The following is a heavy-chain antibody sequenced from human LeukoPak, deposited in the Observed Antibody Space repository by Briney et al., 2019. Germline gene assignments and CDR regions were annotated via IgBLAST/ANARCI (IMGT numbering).Heavy chain of an antibody. Sequence: PGGSLRLSCAAPGFIFGGYWMSWVRQAPGRGLEWVANTNPDGSIKYYVDSVKGLFTISRDNAKNSLYLQMNSLRAEDTAVYYCVSGFLQWLYWGQGTLVTVSS. CDR2: TNPDGSIK. CDR1: GFIFGGYW. CDR3: VSGFLQWLY. J-gene: IGHJ4*02. D-gene: IGHD3-3*01. V-gene: IGHV3-7*01.